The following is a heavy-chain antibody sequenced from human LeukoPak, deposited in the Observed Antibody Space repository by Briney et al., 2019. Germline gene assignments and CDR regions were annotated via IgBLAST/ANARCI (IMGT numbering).Heavy chain of an antibody. V-gene: IGHV1-2*04. J-gene: IGHJ5*02. CDR3: ARGPGYCSSTSCYWWFDP. CDR2: INPNSGGT. D-gene: IGHD2-2*01. CDR1: GYTFTGYY. Sequence: ASVKVSCKASGYTFTGYYMHWVRQAPGQGLEWMGWINPNSGGTNYAQKFQGWVTTTRDTSISTAYMELSRLRSDDTAVYYCARGPGYCSSTSCYWWFDPWGQGTLVTVSS.